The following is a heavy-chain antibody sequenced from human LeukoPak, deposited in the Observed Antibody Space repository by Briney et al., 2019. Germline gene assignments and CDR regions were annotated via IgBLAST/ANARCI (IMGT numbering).Heavy chain of an antibody. CDR3: AKGTPTTVATPGYFQH. CDR2: ISGSGGST. D-gene: IGHD4-17*01. Sequence: GGSLRLSCAASGFTFSSYAMSWVRQAPGKGLEWVSAISGSGGSTYYADSVKGRFTISRDNSRNTLYLQMNSLRAEDTAVYYCAKGTPTTVATPGYFQHWGQGTLVTVSS. CDR1: GFTFSSYA. J-gene: IGHJ1*01. V-gene: IGHV3-23*01.